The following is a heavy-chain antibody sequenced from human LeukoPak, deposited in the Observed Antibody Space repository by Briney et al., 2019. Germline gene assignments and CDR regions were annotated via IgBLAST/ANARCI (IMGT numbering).Heavy chain of an antibody. J-gene: IGHJ6*02. V-gene: IGHV3-74*01. CDR3: ARVQSITIFGVAPWDYYYGMDV. CDR2: IDGDGNGI. CDR1: GFTFSNFW. Sequence: PGGSLRLSCAASGFTFSNFWMYWVRQAPGKGLVWVSRIDGDGNGIRYADYVEGRFSISRDNAKNSLYLQMNSLRAEDTAVYYCARVQSITIFGVAPWDYYYGMDVWGQGTTVTVSS. D-gene: IGHD3-3*01.